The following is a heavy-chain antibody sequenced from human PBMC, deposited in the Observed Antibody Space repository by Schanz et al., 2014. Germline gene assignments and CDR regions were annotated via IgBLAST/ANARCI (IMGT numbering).Heavy chain of an antibody. J-gene: IGHJ2*01. CDR1: GFTFSSYG. V-gene: IGHV3-30*18. D-gene: IGHD2-21*01. CDR3: AKGQGAVINNWYFDL. CDR2: ISYDGSNK. Sequence: QVQVVESGGGVVQPGRSLRLSCAVSGFTFSSYGMHWVRQAPGKGLEWVALISYDGSNKHYADSVKGRFTISRDNSINTLSLQMNSLSADDTAVYYCAKGQGAVINNWYFDLWGRGTLVTVSS.